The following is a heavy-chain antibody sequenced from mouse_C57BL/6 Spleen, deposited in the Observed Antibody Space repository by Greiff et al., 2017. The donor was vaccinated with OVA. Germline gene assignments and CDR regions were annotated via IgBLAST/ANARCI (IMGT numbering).Heavy chain of an antibody. D-gene: IGHD2-1*01. CDR2: INPSSGYT. V-gene: IGHV1-4*01. CDR1: GYTFTSYT. Sequence: VKLQQSGAELARPGASVKMSCKASGYTFTSYTMHWVKQRPGQGLEWIGSINPSSGYTKYNQKFKDKATLTADKSSSTAYMQLSSLTSEDSAVYYGAREVIYYGNYGTFDYWGQGTTLTVSS. J-gene: IGHJ2*01. CDR3: AREVIYYGNYGTFDY.